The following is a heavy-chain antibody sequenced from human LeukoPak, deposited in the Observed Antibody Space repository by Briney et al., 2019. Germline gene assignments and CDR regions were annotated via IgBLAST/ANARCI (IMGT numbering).Heavy chain of an antibody. CDR1: GFTFSSYG. CDR3: AVQGGYCSSTSCSPADY. D-gene: IGHD2-2*01. CDR2: ISGSGGST. Sequence: PGGSLRLSCAASGFTFSSYGMSWVRQAPGKGLEWVSAISGSGGSTYPADSVRGRFTISRDNSKNTLYLQMNSLRAEDTAVYYCAVQGGYCSSTSCSPADYWGQGTLVTVSS. J-gene: IGHJ4*02. V-gene: IGHV3-23*01.